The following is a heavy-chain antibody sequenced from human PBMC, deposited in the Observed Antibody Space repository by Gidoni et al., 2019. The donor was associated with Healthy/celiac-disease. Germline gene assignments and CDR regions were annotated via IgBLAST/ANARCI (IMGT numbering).Heavy chain of an antibody. CDR1: GYPFTSYY. CDR2: INPSGGST. CDR3: AIRESSGYYHGDYYYGMDV. Sequence: QVQLVQSGAEVKKPGASVKVSCKASGYPFTSYYMHWVRQAPGQGLEWMGIINPSGGSTSYAQKFQGRVTMTRDTSTSTVYMELSSLRSEDTAVYYCAIRESSGYYHGDYYYGMDVWGQGTTVTVSS. J-gene: IGHJ6*02. V-gene: IGHV1-46*01. D-gene: IGHD3-22*01.